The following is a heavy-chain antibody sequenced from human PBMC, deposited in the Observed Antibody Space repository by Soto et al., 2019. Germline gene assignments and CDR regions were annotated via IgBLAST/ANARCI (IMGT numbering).Heavy chain of an antibody. J-gene: IGHJ4*02. D-gene: IGHD6-19*01. CDR2: ISYDGSSQ. Sequence: QVQLVESGGGVVQPGRSLRLSCVASGFTFSKHGIHWVRQAPGKGLEWVAVISYDGSSQYYADSAKGRFTISRDNSKNTVYLQMTTLRREDAAVYYCAKAHGYSSGWRADSWGQGTRVTVSA. CDR3: AKAHGYSSGWRADS. V-gene: IGHV3-30*18. CDR1: GFTFSKHG.